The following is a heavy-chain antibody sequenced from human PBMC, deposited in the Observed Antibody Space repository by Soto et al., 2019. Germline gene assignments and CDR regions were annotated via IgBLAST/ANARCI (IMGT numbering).Heavy chain of an antibody. CDR3: AKSGVYYDSSGYYYFDY. Sequence: GESLRLSSAASGFTFGSYAMSWVRQAPGKRLEWVSAISGSGGSTYYADSVKGRFTISRDNSKNTLYLQMNSLRAEDTAVYYCAKSGVYYDSSGYYYFDYWGQGTLVTVFS. J-gene: IGHJ4*02. V-gene: IGHV3-23*01. CDR2: ISGSGGST. CDR1: GFTFGSYA. D-gene: IGHD3-22*01.